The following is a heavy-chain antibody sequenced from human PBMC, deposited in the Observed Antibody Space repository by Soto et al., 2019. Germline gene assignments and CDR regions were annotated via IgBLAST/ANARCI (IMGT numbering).Heavy chain of an antibody. Sequence: ASVKVSCKVSGYTLTELSMHWVRQAPGKGLAWMGGFDPEDGETIYAQKFQGRVTMTEDTSTDTAYMELSSLRSEDTAVYYCATNLVSSSGYYYGFDYWGQGTLVTVSS. CDR2: FDPEDGET. CDR3: ATNLVSSSGYYYGFDY. D-gene: IGHD3-22*01. V-gene: IGHV1-24*01. CDR1: GYTLTELS. J-gene: IGHJ4*02.